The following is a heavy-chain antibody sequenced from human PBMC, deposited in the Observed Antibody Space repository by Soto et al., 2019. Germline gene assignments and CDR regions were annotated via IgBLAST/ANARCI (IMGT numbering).Heavy chain of an antibody. CDR1: GFTFSTYA. V-gene: IGHV3-30-3*01. CDR3: ARHLPQYCSAGSCYPDS. CDR2: ISYHGSNK. Sequence: QVQLVESGGGVVQPGRSLRLSCAASGFTFSTYAMHWVRQAPGKGLAWVAIISYHGSNKYYADSVKGRFTISRDDPNNTLYLQMNSLRPEDTAVYYCARHLPQYCSAGSCYPDSWGQGTLVTVSS. J-gene: IGHJ4*02. D-gene: IGHD2-15*01.